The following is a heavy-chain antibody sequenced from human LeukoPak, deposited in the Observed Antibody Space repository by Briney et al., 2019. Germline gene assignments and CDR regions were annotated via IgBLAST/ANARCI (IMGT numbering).Heavy chain of an antibody. CDR1: GFTFSSYE. CDR3: ARDLEAANTYYFDY. J-gene: IGHJ4*02. CDR2: ISSSGSTI. V-gene: IGHV3-48*03. D-gene: IGHD6-13*01. Sequence: GGSLRLSCAASGFTFSSYEMNWVRQAPGKGLEWVSYISSSGSTIYYADSVKGRFAISRDNAKNSLYLQMDSLRVEDTAVYYCARDLEAANTYYFDYWGQGTMVTVSS.